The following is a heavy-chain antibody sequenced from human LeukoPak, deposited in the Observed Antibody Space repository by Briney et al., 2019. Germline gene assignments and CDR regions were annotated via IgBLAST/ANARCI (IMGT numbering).Heavy chain of an antibody. CDR2: ISWNSGNI. J-gene: IGHJ5*01. CDR1: GFTFDDYG. D-gene: IGHD6-19*01. CDR3: TKVDGYNSGWYDS. V-gene: IGHV3-9*01. Sequence: SLRLSCAASGFTFDDYGMHWVRQPPGKGLEWVSGISWNSGNIDYADSVKGRFTISRDNAKNSLYLQMNSLGAEDTALYYCTKVDGYNSGWYDSWGQGTLVSVSS.